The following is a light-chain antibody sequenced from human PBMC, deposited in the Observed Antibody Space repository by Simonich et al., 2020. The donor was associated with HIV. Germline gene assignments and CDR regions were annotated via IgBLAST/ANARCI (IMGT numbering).Light chain of an antibody. CDR1: SRHNSYI. J-gene: IGLJ3*02. Sequence: QLVLTQSPSASASLGASVKLTCTLSSRHNSYIIACTQQPPGKAPRYLMKLEGSGSYNKGRGVPDRVSGSSPGADRYLTISNLQSEDEADYYCETWDSNTWVFGGGTKLTVL. V-gene: IGLV4-60*03. CDR2: LEGSGSY. CDR3: ETWDSNTWV.